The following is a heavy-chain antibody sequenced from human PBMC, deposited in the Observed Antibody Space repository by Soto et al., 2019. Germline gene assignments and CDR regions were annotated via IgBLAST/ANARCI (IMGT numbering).Heavy chain of an antibody. CDR2: ISYDGSNK. V-gene: IGHV3-30*18. J-gene: IGHJ4*02. Sequence: PGGSLRLSCAASGFTFSSYGMHWVRQAPGKGLEWAAVISYDGSNKYYADSVKGRFTISRDNSKNTLYLQMNSLRAEDTAVYYCAKVPSSYYDSSGSPAYWGQGTLVTVSS. D-gene: IGHD3-22*01. CDR1: GFTFSSYG. CDR3: AKVPSSYYDSSGSPAY.